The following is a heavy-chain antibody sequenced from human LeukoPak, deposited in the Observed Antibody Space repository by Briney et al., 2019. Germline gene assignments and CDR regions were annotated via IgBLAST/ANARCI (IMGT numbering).Heavy chain of an antibody. Sequence: PGGSLRLSCAASGFTFSSYEMNWVRQAPGKGLEWVSYISSSGSTIYYADSLKGRFTISRDNAKNSLHLQMNSLRAEDTAVYYCARDISGGNWPNDYWGQGTLVTVSS. J-gene: IGHJ4*02. D-gene: IGHD4-23*01. CDR2: ISSSGSTI. CDR3: ARDISGGNWPNDY. V-gene: IGHV3-48*03. CDR1: GFTFSSYE.